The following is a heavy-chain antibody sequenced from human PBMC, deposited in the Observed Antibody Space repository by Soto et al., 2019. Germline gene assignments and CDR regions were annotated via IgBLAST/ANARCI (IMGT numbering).Heavy chain of an antibody. CDR1: GYTFTGYY. V-gene: IGHV1-2*04. Sequence: ASVKVSCKASGYTFTGYYMHWVRQAPGQGLEWMGWINPNSGGTNYAQKFQGWVTMTRDTSISTAYMELSSLRSEDTAVYYCARERAVAGFDYWGQGTLVTVSS. CDR2: INPNSGGT. CDR3: ARERAVAGFDY. J-gene: IGHJ4*02. D-gene: IGHD6-13*01.